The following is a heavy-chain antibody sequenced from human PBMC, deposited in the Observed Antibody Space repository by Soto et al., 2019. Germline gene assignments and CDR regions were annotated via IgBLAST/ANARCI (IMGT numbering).Heavy chain of an antibody. Sequence: EVQLLESGGGLVQPGGSLRLSCAASGFTFSSYAMSWVRQAPGKGLEWVSAISGSGGSTYYADSVKGRFTISRDNSKNALYLQMSSLRAEDTAVYYCARETIYGSGADIWGQGTMVNVSS. V-gene: IGHV3-23*01. CDR1: GFTFSSYA. J-gene: IGHJ3*02. CDR3: ARETIYGSGADI. CDR2: ISGSGGST. D-gene: IGHD3-10*01.